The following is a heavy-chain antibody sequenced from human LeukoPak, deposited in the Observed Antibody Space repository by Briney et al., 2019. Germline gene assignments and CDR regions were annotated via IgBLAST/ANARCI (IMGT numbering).Heavy chain of an antibody. CDR2: INPNSGGT. V-gene: IGHV1-2*02. Sequence: VXXSCKXXGXTFTXXYMHWVRQAPGQGLEWMGWINPNSGGTNYAQKFQGRVTMTRDTSISTAYMELSRLRSDDTAVYYCARAERITMIAPDYWGQGTLVTVSS. J-gene: IGHJ4*02. CDR3: ARAERITMIAPDY. CDR1: GXTFTXXY. D-gene: IGHD3-22*01.